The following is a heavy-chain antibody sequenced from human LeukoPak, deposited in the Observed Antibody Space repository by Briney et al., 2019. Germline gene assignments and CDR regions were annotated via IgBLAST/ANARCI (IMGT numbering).Heavy chain of an antibody. J-gene: IGHJ4*02. Sequence: PGGSLRLSCAASGFTFSNAWMSWVRQAPGKGLEWVGRIKSKTDGGTTDYAAPVKGRFTISRDDSKNTLYLQMNSLKTEDTAVYYCTTDLAYCSGGSCRRFDYWGQGTLVTVSS. CDR2: IKSKTDGGTT. CDR1: GFTFSNAW. V-gene: IGHV3-15*01. D-gene: IGHD2-15*01. CDR3: TTDLAYCSGGSCRRFDY.